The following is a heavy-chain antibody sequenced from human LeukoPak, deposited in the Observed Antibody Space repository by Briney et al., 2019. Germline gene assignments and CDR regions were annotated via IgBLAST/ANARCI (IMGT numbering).Heavy chain of an antibody. D-gene: IGHD1-26*01. Sequence: PGGSLGLSCAASGFTFSSHWMSWVRQAPGKGPEWVANIKQDGTEIYYVDSVKGRFTISRDNAKNSLYLQMNSLRDEDTAVYYCARDKVVGATFFDYWGQGTLVTVSS. V-gene: IGHV3-7*01. CDR2: IKQDGTEI. CDR3: ARDKVVGATFFDY. CDR1: GFTFSSHW. J-gene: IGHJ4*02.